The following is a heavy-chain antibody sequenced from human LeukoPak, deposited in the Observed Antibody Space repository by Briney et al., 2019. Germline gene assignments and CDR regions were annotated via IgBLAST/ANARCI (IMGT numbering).Heavy chain of an antibody. V-gene: IGHV4-61*02. D-gene: IGHD2-2*01. CDR2: IYTSGST. Sequence: SQTLSHTCTVSGGSISSGSYYWSWIRQPAGKGLEWIGRIYTSGSTNYNPSLKSRVTISVDTSKNQFSLKLSSVTAADTAVYYCARSPYCSSTSCYVKFDYWGQGTLVTVSS. CDR1: GGSISSGSYY. CDR3: ARSPYCSSTSCYVKFDY. J-gene: IGHJ4*02.